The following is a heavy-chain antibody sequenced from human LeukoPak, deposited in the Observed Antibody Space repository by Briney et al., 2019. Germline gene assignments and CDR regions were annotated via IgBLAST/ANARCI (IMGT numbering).Heavy chain of an antibody. CDR3: ARDEGVSFDY. J-gene: IGHJ4*02. Sequence: NPGGSLRLSCVTSGFTFSAYNMNWVRQAPGKGLEWVSCISSSSNYIYYADSVKGRFTISRDNAKNSLYLQMNSLRAEDTAVYYCARDEGVSFDYWGQGTLVTVSS. CDR1: GFTFSAYN. CDR2: ISSSSNYI. V-gene: IGHV3-21*01.